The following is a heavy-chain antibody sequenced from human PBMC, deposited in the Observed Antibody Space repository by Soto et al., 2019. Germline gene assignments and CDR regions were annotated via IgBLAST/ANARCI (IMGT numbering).Heavy chain of an antibody. Sequence: SETLSLTCTVSGGSISSGGYYWSWIRQHPGKGLEWIGYIYYSGSTYYNPSLKSRVTISVDTSKNQFSLKLSSVTAADTAVYYCARDLRFRGLYVMDVWGQGTTVTVSS. D-gene: IGHD3-10*01. V-gene: IGHV4-31*03. CDR1: GGSISSGGYY. J-gene: IGHJ6*02. CDR3: ARDLRFRGLYVMDV. CDR2: IYYSGST.